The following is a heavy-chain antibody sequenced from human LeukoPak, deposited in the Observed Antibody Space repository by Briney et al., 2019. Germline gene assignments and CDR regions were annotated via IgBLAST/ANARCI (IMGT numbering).Heavy chain of an antibody. J-gene: IGHJ5*02. CDR2: IYFSGTT. D-gene: IGHD5-24*01. CDR3: GTRRAEMGSNSHYNWFDP. V-gene: IGHV4-59*08. CDR1: GDSINDYY. Sequence: SETLSLTCTVSGDSINDYYWGCIRQPPGKGLEWIGYIYFSGTTKYNPSLESRVTISVDTSKNQFSLKLSSVTASDTGLLFRGTRRAEMGSNSHYNWFDPWGQGILVTVSS.